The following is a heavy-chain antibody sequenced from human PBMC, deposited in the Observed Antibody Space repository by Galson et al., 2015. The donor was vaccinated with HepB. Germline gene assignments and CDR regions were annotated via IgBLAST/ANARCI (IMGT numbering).Heavy chain of an antibody. CDR2: IYWDDDK. J-gene: IGHJ5*02. CDR3: AHRRGGARYNWFDP. V-gene: IGHV2-5*02. D-gene: IGHD1-26*01. CDR1: GFSLSTSGVG. Sequence: PALVKPTQTLTPTCTFSGFSLSTSGVGVGWIRQPPGKALEWLALIYWDDDKRYSPSLKSRLTITKDTSKNQVVLTMTNMDPVDTATYYCAHRRGGARYNWFDPWGQGTLVTVSS.